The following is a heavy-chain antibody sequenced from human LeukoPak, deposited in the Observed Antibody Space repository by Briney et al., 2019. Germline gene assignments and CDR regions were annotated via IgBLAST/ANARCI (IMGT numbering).Heavy chain of an antibody. CDR3: ARTFLSGDGYKVGYFDY. CDR1: GFTFSSYG. J-gene: IGHJ4*02. CDR2: IYSSGST. D-gene: IGHD5-24*01. V-gene: IGHV3-NL1*01. Sequence: PGRSLRLSCAASGFTFSSYGMHWVRQAPGKGLEWVSLIYSSGSTYYTDSVKGRFTISRDNSQNTLYLQMDSLSAEDTAVYYCARTFLSGDGYKVGYFDYWGQGTLVTVSS.